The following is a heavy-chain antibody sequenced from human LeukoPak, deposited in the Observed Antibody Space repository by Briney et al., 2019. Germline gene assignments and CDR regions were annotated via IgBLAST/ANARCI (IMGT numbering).Heavy chain of an antibody. CDR3: ARDLGGLNYYGSGSYDGGPQYNWFDP. CDR2: ISAYNGNT. Sequence: GASVKVSCKASGYTFTSYGISWVRQAPGQGLEWMGWISAYNGNTNYAQKLQGRVTMTTDTSTSTAYMELRSLRSDDTAVYYCARDLGGLNYYGSGSYDGGPQYNWFDPWGQGTLVTVSS. D-gene: IGHD3-10*01. V-gene: IGHV1-18*01. CDR1: GYTFTSYG. J-gene: IGHJ5*02.